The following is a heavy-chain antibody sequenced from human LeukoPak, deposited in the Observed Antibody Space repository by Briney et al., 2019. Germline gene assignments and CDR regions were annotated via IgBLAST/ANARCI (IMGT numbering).Heavy chain of an antibody. V-gene: IGHV3-23*01. D-gene: IGHD4-23*01. J-gene: IGHJ4*02. CDR1: GFSFNNYA. CDR3: AKDWTTVVTPKGYYFDS. CDR2: ISTTGGST. Sequence: AGESLGLSCAASGFSFNNYAMSWVRQAPGKGLEWVSAISTTGGSTYYADSVKGRFTISRDNSKNTLSLQMDSLRVEDTAVYYCAKDWTTVVTPKGYYFDSWGQGTLVTVSS.